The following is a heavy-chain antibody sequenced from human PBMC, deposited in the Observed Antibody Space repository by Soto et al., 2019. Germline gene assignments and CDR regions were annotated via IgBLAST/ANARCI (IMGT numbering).Heavy chain of an antibody. CDR2: FFYSGST. J-gene: IGHJ6*02. CDR3: ATQADRVRILGGYYYHGMDV. V-gene: IGHV4-39*01. Sequence: SETLSLTCSVSGASINSSRNYWGWIRQPPGKGLEWIGSFFYSGSTYFNPSLESRVTISVDTSKNQFSLRLGSLTAADTAVYYCATQADRVRILGGYYYHGMDVWGQGTTVTVSS. D-gene: IGHD2-15*01. CDR1: GASINSSRNY.